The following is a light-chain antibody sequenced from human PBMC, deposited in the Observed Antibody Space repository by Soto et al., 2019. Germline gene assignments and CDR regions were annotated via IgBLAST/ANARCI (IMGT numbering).Light chain of an antibody. Sequence: EILLTQSPGTLSLSRWEIATLSCRASQSVSSSYLAWYQQKPGQAPRLLIYGASSRATGIPDRFSGSGSGTDFTLTISRLEPEDFAVYYCQQYGSSLLTFGGGTKVDIK. CDR1: QSVSSSY. CDR3: QQYGSSLLT. V-gene: IGKV3-20*01. J-gene: IGKJ4*01. CDR2: GAS.